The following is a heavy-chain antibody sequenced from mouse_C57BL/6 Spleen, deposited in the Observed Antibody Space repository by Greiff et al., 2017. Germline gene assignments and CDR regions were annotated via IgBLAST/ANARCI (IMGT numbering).Heavy chain of an antibody. CDR2: ISDGGSYT. CDR3: ARIYDYGSFDD. Sequence: EVKVVESGGGLVKPGGSLKLSCAASGFTFSSYAMSWVRQTPEKRLEWVATISDGGSYTYYPDNVKGRFTISRDNAKNNLYLQMSHLKSEDTAMYYCARIYDYGSFDDWGQGTTLTVSS. D-gene: IGHD1-1*01. V-gene: IGHV5-4*03. CDR1: GFTFSSYA. J-gene: IGHJ2*01.